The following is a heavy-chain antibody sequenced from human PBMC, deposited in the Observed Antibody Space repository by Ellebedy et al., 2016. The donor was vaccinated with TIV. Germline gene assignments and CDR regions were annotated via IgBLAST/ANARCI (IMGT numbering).Heavy chain of an antibody. J-gene: IGHJ6*02. V-gene: IGHV4-59*01. Sequence: SETLSLXXTVSGGSSSRDYWTWIRQPPGKGLEWIGCIYNSGRTNYNPSLKSRVTISVDTSKNQFSLKLTSVTAADTAVYYCARDRMYYYDSSGSYQYYGMDVWGQGTTVTVSS. D-gene: IGHD3-22*01. CDR1: GGSSSRDY. CDR3: ARDRMYYYDSSGSYQYYGMDV. CDR2: IYNSGRT.